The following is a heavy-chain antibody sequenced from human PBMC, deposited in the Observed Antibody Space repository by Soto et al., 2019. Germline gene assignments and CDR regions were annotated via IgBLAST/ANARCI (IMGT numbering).Heavy chain of an antibody. J-gene: IGHJ4*02. CDR1: GFTFGTYA. Sequence: GGSLRLSCAGSGFTFGTYAITWVRQAPGRGLEWVSSITGDGSKTYYADSLMGRFTISRDNSKKTVYLQMNSLRAEDTALYHCARVEGRYYKSWGQGTLVTVSS. CDR2: ITGDGSKT. CDR3: ARVEGRYYKS. V-gene: IGHV3-23*01. D-gene: IGHD3-10*01.